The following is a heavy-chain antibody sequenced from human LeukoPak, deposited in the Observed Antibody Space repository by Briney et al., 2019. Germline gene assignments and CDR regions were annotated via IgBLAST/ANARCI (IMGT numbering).Heavy chain of an antibody. Sequence: GGSRRLSCAASGFTFSSYGMQWVRQAPGKGLEWVAVIWNDGSNKYYTDSVKGRFTISRDNSKNTLYLQMDSLRAEDTAVYYCAKGPSTAMVLYWFDPWGQRTLVTVSS. CDR1: GFTFSSYG. D-gene: IGHD5-18*01. CDR3: AKGPSTAMVLYWFDP. V-gene: IGHV3-33*06. J-gene: IGHJ5*02. CDR2: IWNDGSNK.